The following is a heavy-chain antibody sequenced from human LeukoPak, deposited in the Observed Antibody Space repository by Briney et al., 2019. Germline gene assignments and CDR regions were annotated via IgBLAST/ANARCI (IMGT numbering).Heavy chain of an antibody. CDR3: ARGPSVTVTTPCDY. D-gene: IGHD4-17*01. CDR1: GFTFSGSA. Sequence: GGSLKLSCAASGFTFSGSAMHWVRQASGKGLEWVGRIRSKANSYATAYAASVKGRFTISRDDSKNTAYLQMNSLKTEDTAVYYCARGPSVTVTTPCDYWGQGTLVTVSS. CDR2: IRSKANSYAT. V-gene: IGHV3-73*01. J-gene: IGHJ4*02.